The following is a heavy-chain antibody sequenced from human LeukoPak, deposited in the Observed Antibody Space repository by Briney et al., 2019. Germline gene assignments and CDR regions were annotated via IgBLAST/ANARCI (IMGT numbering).Heavy chain of an antibody. D-gene: IGHD2-15*01. CDR3: ARGGYCSGGSCYLDY. Sequence: ASVKASCKVSGYTLTELSMHWVRQAPGKGLEWMGGFDPEDGETIYAQKFQGRVTMTRNTSISTAYMELSSLRSEDTAVYYCARGGYCSGGSCYLDYWGQGTLVTVSS. J-gene: IGHJ4*02. CDR1: GYTLTELS. V-gene: IGHV1-24*01. CDR2: FDPEDGET.